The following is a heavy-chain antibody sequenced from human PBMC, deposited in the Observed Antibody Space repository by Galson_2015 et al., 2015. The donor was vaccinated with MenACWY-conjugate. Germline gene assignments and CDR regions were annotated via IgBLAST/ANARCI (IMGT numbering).Heavy chain of an antibody. J-gene: IGHJ5*02. Sequence: PALVKPTQTLTLTCTFSGFSLSTSGVGVGWIRQPPGKALEWLALIYWDDDKRYSPSLKSRLTITKDTSKNQVVLTVTNMDLVDTPTYYRAPRNIVASVPTNWVDPSGPGTLVTVAS. CDR3: APRNIVASVPTNWVDP. D-gene: IGHD5-12*01. CDR1: GFSLSTSGVG. CDR2: IYWDDDK. V-gene: IGHV2-5*02.